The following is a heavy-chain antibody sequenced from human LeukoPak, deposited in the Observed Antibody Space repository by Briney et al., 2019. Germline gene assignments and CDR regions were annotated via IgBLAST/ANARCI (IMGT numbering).Heavy chain of an antibody. D-gene: IGHD5-18*01. Sequence: GGSLRLSCAASGFTFSSYEMNWVRQAPGKGLEWVSSIRSSTTYVYYADSVKGRFTISRDNAKNSLYLQMNRLRAEDTAVYYCARGREGYSYEFDYWGQGTLVTVSS. CDR1: GFTFSSYE. CDR2: IRSSTTYV. CDR3: ARGREGYSYEFDY. J-gene: IGHJ4*02. V-gene: IGHV3-21*01.